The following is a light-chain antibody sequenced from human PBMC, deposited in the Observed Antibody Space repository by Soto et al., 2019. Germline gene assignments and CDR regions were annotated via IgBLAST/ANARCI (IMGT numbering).Light chain of an antibody. Sequence: DIQITHPPSSVYASVGDGVPITCLATQGVSDWVGWYQQKPGEAPKLXIYGSSSLLSGVPSRFSGSGSGTDFTLTISSLQREDFATYFCQQSNSFPFTFGGGTKVDIK. CDR3: QQSNSFPFT. J-gene: IGKJ4*01. CDR2: GSS. CDR1: QGVSDW. V-gene: IGKV1-12*02.